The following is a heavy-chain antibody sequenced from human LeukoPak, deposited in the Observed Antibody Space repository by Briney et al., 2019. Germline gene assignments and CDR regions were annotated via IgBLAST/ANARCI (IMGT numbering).Heavy chain of an antibody. Sequence: PSETLSLTCTVSGGSISSYYWSWIRQPPGKGLEWIGYIYYSGSTNYNPSLKSRVTISVDTSKNQFSLKLSSVTAADTAVYYCARGSSRYYGGKAVSAFDIWGQGTMVTVSS. V-gene: IGHV4-59*12. CDR3: ARGSSRYYGGKAVSAFDI. J-gene: IGHJ3*02. D-gene: IGHD4-23*01. CDR1: GGSISSYY. CDR2: IYYSGST.